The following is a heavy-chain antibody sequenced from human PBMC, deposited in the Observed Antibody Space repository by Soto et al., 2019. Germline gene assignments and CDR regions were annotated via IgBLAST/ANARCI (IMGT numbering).Heavy chain of an antibody. Sequence: QVQLVQSGAEVKKPGVSVKVSCKASGYTFTTYGMSWVRQAPGQGLDWMGWISTYNGNTKYAERLQGRVTMTTDTTTSTAYMELRSLRSDDTAVYYCARGPTDYYDNSGNYFLDYWGQGTLVTVSS. CDR3: ARGPTDYYDNSGNYFLDY. V-gene: IGHV1-18*01. D-gene: IGHD3-22*01. J-gene: IGHJ4*02. CDR2: ISTYNGNT. CDR1: GYTFTTYG.